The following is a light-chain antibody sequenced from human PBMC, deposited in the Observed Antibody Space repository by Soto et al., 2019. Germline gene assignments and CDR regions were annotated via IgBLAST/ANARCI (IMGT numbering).Light chain of an antibody. Sequence: EIVMTQSPGTLSVSPGERATLSCRASQSVSSNLAWYQHKPGQAPRLLIYGASTRATGIPARFSGSGSGTESTLTISSLQSEDFAVYYCQQYNNWPPFTFGQGTRLEIK. CDR3: QQYNNWPPFT. CDR1: QSVSSN. V-gene: IGKV3-15*01. J-gene: IGKJ5*01. CDR2: GAS.